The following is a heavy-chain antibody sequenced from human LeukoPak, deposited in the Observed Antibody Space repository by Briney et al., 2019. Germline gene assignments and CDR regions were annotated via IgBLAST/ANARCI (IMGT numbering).Heavy chain of an antibody. CDR1: GGSISPYY. V-gene: IGHV4-59*08. Sequence: PSETLSLTCTVSGGSISPYYWNWIRQPPGKGLEWIGYISYSGSTDYNPSLKSRVTISVDTSKNQFSLKLRSVTAADTAVYYCAKHVPGTPSDIRGQGTMVTVSS. CDR3: AKHVPGTPSDI. D-gene: IGHD1-1*01. J-gene: IGHJ3*02. CDR2: ISYSGST.